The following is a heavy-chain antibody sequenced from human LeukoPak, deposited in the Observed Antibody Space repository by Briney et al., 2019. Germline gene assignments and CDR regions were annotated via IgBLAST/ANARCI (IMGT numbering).Heavy chain of an antibody. CDR3: ARVGYSPLGWFDP. V-gene: IGHV4-61*02. CDR2: IYTSGST. Sequence: SQTLSLTCTVSGGSISSGSYYWSWIRQPAGKGLEWIGRIYTSGSTNYNPPLKSRVTISVGTSKNQFSLKLSSVTAADTAVYYCARVGYSPLGWFDPWGQGTLVTVSS. D-gene: IGHD5-18*01. CDR1: GGSISSGSYY. J-gene: IGHJ5*02.